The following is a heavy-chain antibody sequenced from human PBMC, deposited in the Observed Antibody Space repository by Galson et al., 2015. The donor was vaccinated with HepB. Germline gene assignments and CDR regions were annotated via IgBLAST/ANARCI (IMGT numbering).Heavy chain of an antibody. D-gene: IGHD3-16*01. Sequence: SLRLSCAVSGFPLSNYWMAWVRQPPGKGLEWVANIGPGGSVRNYVDSVKGRFTISRDNAKNSLDLQMNSLRVEDTAVYYCTRDLRTHDGNLGIPWGQGTLVTVSS. CDR1: GFPLSNYW. V-gene: IGHV3-7*01. J-gene: IGHJ5*02. CDR2: IGPGGSVR. CDR3: TRDLRTHDGNLGIP.